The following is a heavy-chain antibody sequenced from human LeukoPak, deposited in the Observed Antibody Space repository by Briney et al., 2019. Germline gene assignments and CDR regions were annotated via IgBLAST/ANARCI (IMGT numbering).Heavy chain of an antibody. D-gene: IGHD5-18*01. CDR1: GFTFSSYG. CDR3: ARRGDTPMIGDH. Sequence: GGSLRLSCAASGFTFSSYGMNWVRQAPGKGLEWLSYLSNTGNIHYAQSVKGRLTISRDNAKNSLYLQMDGLRAEDTAVYYCARRGDTPMIGDHWGQGILVTVAP. V-gene: IGHV3-48*01. J-gene: IGHJ4*02. CDR2: LSNTGNI.